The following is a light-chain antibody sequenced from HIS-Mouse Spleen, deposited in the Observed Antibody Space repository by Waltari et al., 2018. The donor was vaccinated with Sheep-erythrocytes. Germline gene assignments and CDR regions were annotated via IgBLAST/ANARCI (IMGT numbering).Light chain of an antibody. CDR2: AAS. J-gene: IGKJ2*01. CDR3: QQLNSYPHT. CDR1: QGISSY. V-gene: IGKV1-9*01. Sequence: DIQLTQSPSFLSASVGDRATITCPASQGISSYLAWYQQKPGKVPKLLIYAASTLQSGVPSRFSGSGSATEFTLTISSLQPEDFATYYCQQLNSYPHTFGQGTKLEIK.